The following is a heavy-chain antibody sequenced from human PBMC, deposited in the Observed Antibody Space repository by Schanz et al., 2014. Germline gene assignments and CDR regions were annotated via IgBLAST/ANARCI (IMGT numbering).Heavy chain of an antibody. V-gene: IGHV3-30*04. J-gene: IGHJ4*02. CDR2: TSTDGTKT. Sequence: VQLVESGGGLVQPGGSLRLSCAASGFTFSTYAMNWVRQAPGQGLEKVAVTSTDGTKTYYAASVRGRFTISRDNSKNTVYLQMNSLRAEDTAVYYCARDLAGGGNDVWGQGTLVTVSS. D-gene: IGHD2-15*01. CDR3: ARDLAGGGNDV. CDR1: GFTFSTYA.